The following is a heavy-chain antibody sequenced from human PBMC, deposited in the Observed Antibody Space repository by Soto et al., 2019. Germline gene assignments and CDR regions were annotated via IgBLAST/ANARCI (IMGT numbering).Heavy chain of an antibody. CDR3: ARDEDRLRGVFPYYFGMDV. D-gene: IGHD3-10*01. CDR2: ISSSGGTI. Sequence: QLVESGGGLVQPGGSLRLSCVDSGFTFSSYEMNWVRQAPGKGLEWISYISSSGGTIYYADSVKGRFTISRDNAKNSVYLQMNSLGAEDTAVYYCARDEDRLRGVFPYYFGMDVWGQGTTVAVSS. CDR1: GFTFSSYE. J-gene: IGHJ6*02. V-gene: IGHV3-48*03.